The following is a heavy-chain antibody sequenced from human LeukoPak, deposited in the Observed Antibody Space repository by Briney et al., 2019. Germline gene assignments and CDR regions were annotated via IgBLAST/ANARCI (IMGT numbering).Heavy chain of an antibody. Sequence: GGTLRLSCGASGFTFNSYGMSWVRQAPGKGLEWVSSVSGSGESTYYADSVKGRFTISRDNSKNMLYLQMNSLRAEDAAVYFCAKAPVTSCRGAYCYPFDSWGQGTLVTVSS. J-gene: IGHJ4*02. CDR2: VSGSGEST. V-gene: IGHV3-23*01. CDR3: AKAPVTSCRGAYCYPFDS. D-gene: IGHD2-21*01. CDR1: GFTFNSYG.